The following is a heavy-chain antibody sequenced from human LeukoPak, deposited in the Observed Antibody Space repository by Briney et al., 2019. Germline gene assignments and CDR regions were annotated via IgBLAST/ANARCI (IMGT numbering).Heavy chain of an antibody. J-gene: IGHJ4*02. D-gene: IGHD2-21*02. CDR3: ARDGAYCGGDCYGDY. Sequence: SVKVSCMASGGTFSSYAISWVRQAPGQGLEWMGRIIPIFGTANCAQKFQGRVTITTDESTSTAYMELSSLRSEDTAVYYCARDGAYCGGDCYGDYWGQGTLVTVSS. CDR1: GGTFSSYA. V-gene: IGHV1-69*05. CDR2: IIPIFGTA.